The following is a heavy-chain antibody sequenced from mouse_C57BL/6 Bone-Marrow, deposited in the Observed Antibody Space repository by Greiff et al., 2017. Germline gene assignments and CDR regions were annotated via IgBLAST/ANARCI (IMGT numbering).Heavy chain of an antibody. D-gene: IGHD2-4*01. CDR1: GFTFSDYY. CDR2: INYDGSST. J-gene: IGHJ3*01. Sequence: EVKLVESEGGLVQPGSSMKLSCTASGFTFSDYYMAWVRQVPEKGLEWVANINYDGSSTYYLDSLKSRFIISRDNAKNILYLQMSSLKSEDTATYYCAREGLYYDYDEGFAYWGQGTLVTVSA. CDR3: AREGLYYDYDEGFAY. V-gene: IGHV5-16*01.